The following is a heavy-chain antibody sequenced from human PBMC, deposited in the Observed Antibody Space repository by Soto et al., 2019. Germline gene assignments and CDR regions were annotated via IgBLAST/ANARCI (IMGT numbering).Heavy chain of an antibody. J-gene: IGHJ6*02. CDR2: ISAYNGNT. D-gene: IGHD2-15*01. Sequence: QVQLVQSGAEVKKPGASVKVSCKASGYTFTSYGISWVRQAPGQGLEWMGWISAYNGNTNYAQKLQGRVTMTTDTSTSTAYMELSSLRSDDTAVYYCARSVAATFYDYYGMDVWGQGTTVTVSS. CDR3: ARSVAATFYDYYGMDV. CDR1: GYTFTSYG. V-gene: IGHV1-18*01.